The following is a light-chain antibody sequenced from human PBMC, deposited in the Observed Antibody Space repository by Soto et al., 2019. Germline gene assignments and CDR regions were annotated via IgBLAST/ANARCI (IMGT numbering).Light chain of an antibody. CDR1: QTVNTW. V-gene: IGKV1-5*03. CDR2: KAS. Sequence: DIQMTQSPSTLSASVGDRVTITCRASQTVNTWLAWYQQKPGKAPKVLIYKASSLESGVPSRFSGSGSGTEFTLTISTLQPDDFAIYYCQQYHSYWTFGQGTKVDNK. CDR3: QQYHSYWT. J-gene: IGKJ1*01.